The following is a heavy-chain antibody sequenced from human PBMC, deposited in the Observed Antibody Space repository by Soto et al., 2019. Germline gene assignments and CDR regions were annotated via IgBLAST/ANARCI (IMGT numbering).Heavy chain of an antibody. CDR3: ARGPRHYDYVWGSYRPTYYYYGMDV. D-gene: IGHD3-16*02. V-gene: IGHV3-33*01. CDR1: GFTFSSYG. J-gene: IGHJ6*02. Sequence: PGGSLRLSCAASGFTFSSYGMHWVRQAPGKGLEWVAVIWYDGSNKYYADSVKGRFTISRDNSKNTLYLQMNSLRAEDTAVYYCARGPRHYDYVWGSYRPTYYYYGMDVWGQGTTVTVSS. CDR2: IWYDGSNK.